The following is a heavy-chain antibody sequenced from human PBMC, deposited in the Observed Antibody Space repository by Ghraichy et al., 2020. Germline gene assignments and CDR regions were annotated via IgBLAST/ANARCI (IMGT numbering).Heavy chain of an antibody. D-gene: IGHD4-23*01. CDR3: VRGGGNSDWYFDL. CDR2: IYYSGST. CDR1: GGSISSYY. J-gene: IGHJ2*01. Sequence: SETLSLTCTVSGGSISSYYWSWIRQPPGKGLEWIGYIYYSGSTHYNPSLRSRVTISVDTSKIQFSLKLSSVTAADTAVYYCVRGGGNSDWYFDLWGRGTLVTVSS. V-gene: IGHV4-59*01.